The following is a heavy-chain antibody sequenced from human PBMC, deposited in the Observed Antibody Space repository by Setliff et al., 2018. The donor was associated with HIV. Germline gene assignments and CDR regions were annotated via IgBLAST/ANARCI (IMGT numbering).Heavy chain of an antibody. D-gene: IGHD3-22*01. CDR3: ARGGGYDRSGYYPFDY. Sequence: PSETLSLTCAVYGGSLSGYHWSWIRQSPEKGLEWIGEINHSGRTNYNPSLKSRVTMSVDTSKNQFSLKLSSVTAADTAVYYCARGGGYDRSGYYPFDYWGQGTPVTVSS. J-gene: IGHJ4*02. CDR1: GGSLSGYH. CDR2: INHSGRT. V-gene: IGHV4-34*01.